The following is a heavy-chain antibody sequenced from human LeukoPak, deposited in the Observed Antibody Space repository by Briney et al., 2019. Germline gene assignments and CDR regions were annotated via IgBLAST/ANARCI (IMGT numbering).Heavy chain of an antibody. CDR3: ARHMSVTYDAFDL. CDR1: GGSISSGSYY. V-gene: IGHV4-61*02. J-gene: IGHJ3*01. D-gene: IGHD2-21*02. CDR2: IYTSGST. Sequence: PSETLSLTCTVSGGSISSGSYYWSWIRQPAGKGLEWIGRIYTSGSTNYNPSLKSRATISVDTSKNQFSLKLSSVTAADTAVYYCARHMSVTYDAFDLWGRGTMVTVSS.